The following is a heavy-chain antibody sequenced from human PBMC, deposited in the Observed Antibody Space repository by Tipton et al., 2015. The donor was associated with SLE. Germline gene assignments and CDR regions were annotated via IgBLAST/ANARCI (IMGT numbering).Heavy chain of an antibody. J-gene: IGHJ3*02. CDR3: ARVPPAGRAFDI. V-gene: IGHV4-59*01. Sequence: TLSLTCNASGDSISSYYWSWIRQPPGKRLEWIGYIYYSGNTNYNPSLKSRVTISVDTSKNQFSLKLSSVTAADTAVYYCARVPPAGRAFDIWGQGTMVTVSS. CDR2: IYYSGNT. CDR1: GDSISSYY.